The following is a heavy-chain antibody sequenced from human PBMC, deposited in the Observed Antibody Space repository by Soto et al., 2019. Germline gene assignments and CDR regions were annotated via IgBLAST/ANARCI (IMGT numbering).Heavy chain of an antibody. CDR1: GGTFSSYA. CDR2: IIPIFGTA. Sequence: GASVKVSCNASGGTFSSYAISWVRPAPGQGLEWMGGIIPIFGTANYAQKFQGRVTITADESTSTAYMELSSLRSEDTAVYYCAREMSYAPRLGRRPDYFAFWGQGSLVPGSA. CDR3: AREMSYAPRLGRRPDYFAF. V-gene: IGHV1-69*13. D-gene: IGHD3-16*01. J-gene: IGHJ4*02.